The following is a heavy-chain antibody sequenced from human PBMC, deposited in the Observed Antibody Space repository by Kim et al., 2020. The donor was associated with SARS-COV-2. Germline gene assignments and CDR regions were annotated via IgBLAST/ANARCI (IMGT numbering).Heavy chain of an antibody. CDR1: GGSVSSGSYY. Sequence: SETLSLTCTVSGGSVSSGSYYWSWIRQPPGKGLEWIGYIYYSGSTNYNPSLKSRVTISVDTSKNQFSLKLSSVTAADTAVYYCASSRQGRYFDWFRFWFDPWGQGTLVTVSS. D-gene: IGHD3-9*01. J-gene: IGHJ5*02. V-gene: IGHV4-61*01. CDR3: ASSRQGRYFDWFRFWFDP. CDR2: IYYSGST.